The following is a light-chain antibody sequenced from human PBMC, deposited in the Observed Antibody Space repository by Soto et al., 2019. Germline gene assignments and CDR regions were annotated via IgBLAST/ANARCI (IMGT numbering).Light chain of an antibody. V-gene: IGLV1-44*01. J-gene: IGLJ2*01. Sequence: QSVLTQPPSASGTPGQRVTISCSGSSSNIGTYTVNWYQQVPGTAPKLLIYSNNQRPSGVPDRFSGSKSGTSASLAISGLQSEDEADYYGAGCDARLDGGIFGGGTKLTVL. CDR2: SNN. CDR1: SSNIGTYT. CDR3: AGCDARLDGGI.